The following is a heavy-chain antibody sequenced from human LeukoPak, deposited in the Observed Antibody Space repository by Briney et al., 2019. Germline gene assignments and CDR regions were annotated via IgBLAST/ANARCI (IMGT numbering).Heavy chain of an antibody. V-gene: IGHV3-49*04. CDR1: GFTFSNYG. Sequence: PGRSLRLSCAASGFTFSNYGMHWVRQAPGKGLEWVGFIRSKAYGGTTEYAASVKGRFTISRDDSKSIAYLQMNSLKTEDTAVYYCTSLLTEVDFDYWGQGTLVTVSS. J-gene: IGHJ4*02. CDR3: TSLLTEVDFDY. CDR2: IRSKAYGGTT. D-gene: IGHD2-8*02.